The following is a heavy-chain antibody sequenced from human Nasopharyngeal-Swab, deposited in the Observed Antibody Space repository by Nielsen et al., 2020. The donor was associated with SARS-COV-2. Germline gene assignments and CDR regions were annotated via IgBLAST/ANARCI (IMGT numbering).Heavy chain of an antibody. CDR3: ARGIVVVPAAMAYYYYYGMDV. CDR1: GGSFSGYY. V-gene: IGHV4-34*01. J-gene: IGHJ6*02. D-gene: IGHD2-2*01. CDR2: INHSGST. Sequence: SETLSLTCAVYGGSFSGYYWSWIRKPPGKGLEWIGEINHSGSTNYNPSLKSRVTISVDTSKNQFSLNLSSVTAADTAVYYCARGIVVVPAAMAYYYYYGMDVWGQGTTVTVSS.